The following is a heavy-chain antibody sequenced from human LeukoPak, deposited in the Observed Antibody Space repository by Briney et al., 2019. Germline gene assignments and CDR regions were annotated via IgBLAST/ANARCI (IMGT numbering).Heavy chain of an antibody. J-gene: IGHJ4*02. Sequence: ASVKVSCKASGYTFTTYDINWVRQATGQGLEWMGWMNPNSGNTGYAQKFQGGVTMTRNTSISTAFMELSGLRSEDTAVYFCARRNTAMVAGLDYWGQGSLVTVSS. CDR1: GYTFTTYD. V-gene: IGHV1-8*01. CDR3: ARRNTAMVAGLDY. CDR2: MNPNSGNT. D-gene: IGHD5-18*01.